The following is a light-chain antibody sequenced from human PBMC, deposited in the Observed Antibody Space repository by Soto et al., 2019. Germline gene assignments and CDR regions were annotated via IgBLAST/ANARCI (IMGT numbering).Light chain of an antibody. V-gene: IGKV1-5*03. Sequence: DIQMTQSPSTLSASVGDRVTITCRASQSISRWLAWHQQKPGKAPKLLIYKASSLESGVPSRFSGSGSGTEFTLTISCLQPDDFATYYCQQYKSYSTFGQGTKVEIK. CDR3: QQYKSYST. CDR1: QSISRW. J-gene: IGKJ1*01. CDR2: KAS.